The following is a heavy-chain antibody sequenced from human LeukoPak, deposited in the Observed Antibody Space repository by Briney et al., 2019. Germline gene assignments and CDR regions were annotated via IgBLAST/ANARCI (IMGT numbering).Heavy chain of an antibody. Sequence: ASVKVSCKVSGYTLTELSIHWVRQAPGKGLEWMGGFDPEDGETIYAQKFQGRVTMTGDTSTDTAYMELSSLRSEDTAVYYCATGLLPYDSSGYPIFDIWGQGTMVTVSS. CDR1: GYTLTELS. V-gene: IGHV1-24*01. J-gene: IGHJ3*02. D-gene: IGHD3-22*01. CDR3: ATGLLPYDSSGYPIFDI. CDR2: FDPEDGET.